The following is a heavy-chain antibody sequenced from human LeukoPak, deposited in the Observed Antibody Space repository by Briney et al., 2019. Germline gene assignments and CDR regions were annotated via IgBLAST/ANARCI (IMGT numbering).Heavy chain of an antibody. D-gene: IGHD3-9*01. Sequence: SVKVSCKASGYTFTSYGISWVRQAPGQGLEWMGGIIPIFGTANYAQKFQGRVTTTADGSTSTAYMELSSLRSEDTAVYYCARDLVLRYFDWLFGYYYYGMDVWGQGTTVTVSS. CDR2: IIPIFGTA. CDR3: ARDLVLRYFDWLFGYYYYGMDV. V-gene: IGHV1-69*13. CDR1: GYTFTSYG. J-gene: IGHJ6*02.